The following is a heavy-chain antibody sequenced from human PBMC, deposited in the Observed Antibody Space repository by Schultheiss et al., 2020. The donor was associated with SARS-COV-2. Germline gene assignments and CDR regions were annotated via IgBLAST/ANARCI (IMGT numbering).Heavy chain of an antibody. Sequence: SQTLSLTCTVSGGSISSSSYYWGWIRQPPGKGLEWIGSIYYSGSTYYNPSLKSRVTISVDTSKNQFSLKLSSVTAADTAVYYCARDPPYSGYAFDIWGQGTMVTVSS. V-gene: IGHV4-39*02. CDR2: IYYSGST. D-gene: IGHD1-26*01. CDR1: GGSISSSSYY. J-gene: IGHJ3*02. CDR3: ARDPPYSGYAFDI.